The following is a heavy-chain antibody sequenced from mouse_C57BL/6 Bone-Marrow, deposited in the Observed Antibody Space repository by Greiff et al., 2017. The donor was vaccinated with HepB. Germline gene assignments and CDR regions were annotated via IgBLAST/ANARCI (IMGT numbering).Heavy chain of an antibody. CDR1: GYAFSSSW. D-gene: IGHD2-3*01. V-gene: IGHV1-82*01. Sequence: QVQLQQSGPELVKPGASVKISCKASGYAFSSSWMNWVKQRPGKGLEWIGRIYPGDGDTNYNGKFKGKATLTADKSSSTAYMQLSSLTSEDSAVYFCARSGGWLLPRFDYWGQGTTLTVSS. J-gene: IGHJ2*01. CDR2: IYPGDGDT. CDR3: ARSGGWLLPRFDY.